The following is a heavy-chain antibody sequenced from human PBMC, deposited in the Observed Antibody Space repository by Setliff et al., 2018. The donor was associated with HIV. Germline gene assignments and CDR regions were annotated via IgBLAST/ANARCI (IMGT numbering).Heavy chain of an antibody. V-gene: IGHV1-69*13. Sequence: SVKVSCKASGGTFSSYAITWVRQAPGQGLEWMGRIIPIFGTADYAQKFQGRVTLTADESTSIAYMELNSLRAEDTAVYFCAKDDYVWGNPFDYWGQGTLVTVSS. CDR1: GGTFSSYA. J-gene: IGHJ4*02. CDR3: AKDDYVWGNPFDY. CDR2: IIPIFGTA. D-gene: IGHD3-16*01.